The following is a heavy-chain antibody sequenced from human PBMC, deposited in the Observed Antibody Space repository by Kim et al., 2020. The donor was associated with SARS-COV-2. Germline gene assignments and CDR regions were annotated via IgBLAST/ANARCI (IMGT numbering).Heavy chain of an antibody. Sequence: ASVKVSCKASGYTFTMYRISWVRQAPGQGLEWMGWIKGHNGDTHYAHKFQRRVTMTTDTSTSTAYMELRGLRSDESAVYLFARGGDFYANYGYSPEDSWG. D-gene: IGHD2-21*01. J-gene: IGHJ5*01. CDR1: GYTFTMYR. V-gene: IGHV1-18*01. CDR3: ARGGDFYANYGYSPEDS. CDR2: IKGHNGDT.